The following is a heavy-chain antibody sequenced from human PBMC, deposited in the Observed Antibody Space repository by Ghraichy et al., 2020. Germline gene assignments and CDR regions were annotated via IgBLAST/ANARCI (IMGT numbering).Heavy chain of an antibody. CDR1: GFSFSDYY. CDR2: ISDTGNTI. J-gene: IGHJ4*02. Sequence: GGSLRLSCAASGFSFSDYYMTWIRQAPGKGLEWLSYISDTGNTIYYADSVKGRFTISRDNAKNSLYLQMNSLTAEDTGVYYCLRTLYRTYSRVGFDYWGQGTLVTVSS. D-gene: IGHD1-26*01. V-gene: IGHV3-11*01. CDR3: LRTLYRTYSRVGFDY.